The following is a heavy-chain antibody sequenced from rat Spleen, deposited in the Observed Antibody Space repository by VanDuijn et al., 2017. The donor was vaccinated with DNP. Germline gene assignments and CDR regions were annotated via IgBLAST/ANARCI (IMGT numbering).Heavy chain of an antibody. CDR1: GFTFSNYG. Sequence: EVQLVESGGGLVQPGRSLKLSCAASGFTFSNYGMVWVRQPPTKGLEWVAAISTGGGNTYYRDSVKGRFTISRDNARSTLYLQMDSLRSEETATYYCAKAGGYSPWYFDYWGQGVMVTVSS. CDR3: AKAGGYSPWYFDY. D-gene: IGHD1-11*01. V-gene: IGHV5S11*01. CDR2: ISTGGGNT. J-gene: IGHJ2*01.